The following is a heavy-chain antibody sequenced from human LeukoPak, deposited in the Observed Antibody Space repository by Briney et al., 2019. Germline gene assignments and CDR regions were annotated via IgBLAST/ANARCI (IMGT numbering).Heavy chain of an antibody. V-gene: IGHV3-33*06. CDR1: GFTFSSYG. D-gene: IGHD3-10*01. CDR3: AKRELLWFGEPSSFDY. Sequence: PGGSLRLSCAASGFTFSSYGMHWVRQAPGKGLEWVAVIWYDGSNKYYADSVKGRFTISRDNSKNTLYLQMNSLRAEDTAVYYCAKRELLWFGEPSSFDYWGQGTLVTVSS. CDR2: IWYDGSNK. J-gene: IGHJ4*02.